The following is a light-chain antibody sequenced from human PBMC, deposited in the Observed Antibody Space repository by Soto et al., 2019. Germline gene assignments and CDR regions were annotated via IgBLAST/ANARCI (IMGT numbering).Light chain of an antibody. CDR3: QQYNNWSPVIP. CDR2: GAS. CDR1: QSVSSN. V-gene: IGKV3D-15*01. Sequence: EIVRTQSPTTLSVSPGERATLSCRASQSVSSNLAWYQQKPGQAPRLLIYGASIRATGIPARFSGSGSGTEFTLTISSLQSEDFAVYYCQQYNNWSPVIPFGQVPR. J-gene: IGKJ5*01.